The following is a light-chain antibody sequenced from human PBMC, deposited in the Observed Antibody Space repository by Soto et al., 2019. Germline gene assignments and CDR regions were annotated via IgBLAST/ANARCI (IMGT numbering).Light chain of an antibody. CDR3: QQYGSPPIT. V-gene: IGKV3-20*01. J-gene: IGKJ5*01. Sequence: EIVMTQSPGTVSVSPGERATLYCRASQSVSINLAWYQQKPGQAPRLLMSGTSNRATGTPDRFSGSGSGTDFTLTISRLEPEDFAVYYCQQYGSPPITFGQGTRLEIK. CDR1: QSVSIN. CDR2: GTS.